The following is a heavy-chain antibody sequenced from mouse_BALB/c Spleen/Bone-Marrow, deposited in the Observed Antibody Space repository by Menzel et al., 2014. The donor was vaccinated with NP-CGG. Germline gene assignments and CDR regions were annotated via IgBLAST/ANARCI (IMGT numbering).Heavy chain of an antibody. CDR3: ARGGLLWYPWFAY. CDR1: GFNIKDTY. D-gene: IGHD2-1*01. J-gene: IGHJ3*01. Sequence: VTLKVSGAELVKPGASVKLSCTASGFNIKDTYMHWVKQRPEQGLEGIGRIDPANGNTKYDPKFQGKATITADTSSNTAYLQLSGLTSEDTAVYYCARGGLLWYPWFAYWGQGTLVTVSA. CDR2: IDPANGNT. V-gene: IGHV14-3*02.